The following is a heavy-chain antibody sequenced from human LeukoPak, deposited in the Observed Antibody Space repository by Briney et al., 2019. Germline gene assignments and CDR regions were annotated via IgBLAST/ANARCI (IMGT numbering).Heavy chain of an antibody. CDR1: GGSISSYY. CDR3: ARGGTYALA. J-gene: IGHJ5*02. Sequence: SETLSLTCTVSGGSISSYYWSWIRQPPGKGLEWIGYISYSGSTNYNPSLKSRVTISVDTSKNQFSLKLSSVTAADTAVYYCARGGTYALAWGQGTLVTVSS. CDR2: ISYSGST. D-gene: IGHD3-16*01. V-gene: IGHV4-59*01.